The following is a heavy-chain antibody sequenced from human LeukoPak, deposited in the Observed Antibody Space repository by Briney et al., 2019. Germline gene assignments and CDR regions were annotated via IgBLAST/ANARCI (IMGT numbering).Heavy chain of an antibody. Sequence: SETLSLTCTVPGGSISSGGYYWSWIRQHPGKGLEWIGYIYYSGSTYYNPSLKSRVTISVDTSKNQFSLKLSSVTAADTAVYYCAREPQDYSNYGYYYYGMDVWGQGTTVTVSS. J-gene: IGHJ6*02. V-gene: IGHV4-31*03. CDR1: GGSISSGGYY. D-gene: IGHD4-11*01. CDR3: AREPQDYSNYGYYYYGMDV. CDR2: IYYSGST.